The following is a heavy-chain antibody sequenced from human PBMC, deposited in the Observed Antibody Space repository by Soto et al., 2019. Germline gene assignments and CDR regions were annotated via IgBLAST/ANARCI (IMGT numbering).Heavy chain of an antibody. CDR2: ISGSGGST. V-gene: IGHV3-23*01. CDR1: GFTFSSYA. CDR3: AKSYSPVVRGVAYYFDY. D-gene: IGHD3-10*01. Sequence: GSLRLSCAASGFTFSSYAMNWVRQAPGKGLEWVSAISGSGGSTYYADSVKGRFTISRDNSKSTLYLQMNSLRAEDTAVYYCAKSYSPVVRGVAYYFDYWGQGTLVTVSS. J-gene: IGHJ4*02.